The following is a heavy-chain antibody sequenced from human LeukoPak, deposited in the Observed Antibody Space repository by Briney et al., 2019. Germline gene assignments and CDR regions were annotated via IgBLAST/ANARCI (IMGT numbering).Heavy chain of an antibody. Sequence: PSQTLSLTCTVSGGSISRGSYYWSWIRQPAGKGLEWIGRIYTSGSTNHNPSLKSRVTISVDTSKNQFSLKLSSVTAADTAVYYCAREWFLPDYWGQGTLVTVSS. CDR2: IYTSGST. CDR1: GGSISRGSYY. D-gene: IGHD3-10*01. CDR3: AREWFLPDY. J-gene: IGHJ4*02. V-gene: IGHV4-61*02.